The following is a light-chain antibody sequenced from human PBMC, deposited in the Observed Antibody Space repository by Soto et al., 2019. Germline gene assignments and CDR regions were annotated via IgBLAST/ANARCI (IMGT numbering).Light chain of an antibody. CDR2: DAS. Sequence: IHMTHSPSTLSASVLYRVTITFLASQSISSWLAWYQQKPGKAPKLLIYDASSLESGVPSRFSGSGSGTEFTLTISSLQSEDFTIYYCQYYNNWLATFGGGTKVDIK. CDR3: QYYNNWLAT. V-gene: IGKV1-5*01. CDR1: QSISSW. J-gene: IGKJ4*01.